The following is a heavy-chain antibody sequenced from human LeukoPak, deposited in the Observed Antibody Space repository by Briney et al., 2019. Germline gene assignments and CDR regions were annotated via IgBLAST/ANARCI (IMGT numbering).Heavy chain of an antibody. J-gene: IGHJ4*02. CDR1: GFSFSNYG. D-gene: IGHD2-2*01. Sequence: GRSLRLSCAASGFSFSNYGMHWVRQAPGKGLEWVAVISYDGSNKYYVDSVKGRFTISRDNSKNTLYLQMNSLRAEDTAVYYCAKEYPYYCDYWGQGTLVTVPS. CDR3: AKEYPYYCDY. V-gene: IGHV3-30*18. CDR2: ISYDGSNK.